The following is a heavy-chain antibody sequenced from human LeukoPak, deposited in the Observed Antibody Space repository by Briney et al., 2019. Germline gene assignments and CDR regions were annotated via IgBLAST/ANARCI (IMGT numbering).Heavy chain of an antibody. CDR3: AREIQSPITDFDY. Sequence: GGSLRLSCAASGFTLSSYGMHWVRQAPGKGLEWVAFIRYDGSNKYYADSVKGRFTISRDNAKNSLYLQMNSLRAEDTAVYYCAREIQSPITDFDYWGQGTLVTVSS. J-gene: IGHJ4*02. CDR1: GFTLSSYG. CDR2: IRYDGSNK. V-gene: IGHV3-30*02.